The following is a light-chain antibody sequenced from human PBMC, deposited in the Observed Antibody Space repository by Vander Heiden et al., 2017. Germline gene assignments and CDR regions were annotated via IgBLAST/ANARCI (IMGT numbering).Light chain of an antibody. CDR3: SSYTSSSTLNYV. Sequence: QSALTQPASVSESPGPSITISCTGTSSDVGGYSYVSWYQHHPGKAPKLMIYDVSYRPSGISNRFSGSKSGNTASLTISGLQAEDEADYYCSSYTSSSTLNYVFGTGTKVTVL. V-gene: IGLV2-14*03. CDR2: DVS. CDR1: SSDVGGYSY. J-gene: IGLJ1*01.